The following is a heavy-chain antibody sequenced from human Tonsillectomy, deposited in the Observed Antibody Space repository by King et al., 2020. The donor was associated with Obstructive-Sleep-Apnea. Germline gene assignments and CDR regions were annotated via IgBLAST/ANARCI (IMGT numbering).Heavy chain of an antibody. D-gene: IGHD2-2*03. Sequence: VQLQESGPGLVKPSETLSLTCTVSGGSISSYYWSWIRQPPGKGLEWIGYIYYSGSTNYNPSLKSRVTISVDTSKNQFSLKLSSVTAADTAVYYCARETGDGYCSSTSCLNWFDPWGQGTLVTVSS. CDR1: GGSISSYY. CDR2: IYYSGST. J-gene: IGHJ5*02. V-gene: IGHV4-59*01. CDR3: ARETGDGYCSSTSCLNWFDP.